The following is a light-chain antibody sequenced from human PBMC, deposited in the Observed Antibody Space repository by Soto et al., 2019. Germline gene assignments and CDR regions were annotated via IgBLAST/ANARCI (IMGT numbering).Light chain of an antibody. CDR1: RSDVGANHY. CDR2: EVT. J-gene: IGLJ1*01. V-gene: IGLV2-14*01. Sequence: QSALTQPASVSGSPGQSITISCTGTRSDVGANHYVSWYQQYPGEAPKVIIYEVTNRPSGVSNRFSGSRSDHTASLTISGLXAEDEADYYCTSHTGGGSLDIFGTGTKVTVL. CDR3: TSHTGGGSLDI.